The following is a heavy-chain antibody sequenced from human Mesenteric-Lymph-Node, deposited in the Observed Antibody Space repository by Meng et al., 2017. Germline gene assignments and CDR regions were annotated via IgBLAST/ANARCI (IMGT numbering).Heavy chain of an antibody. CDR1: GYSFTDYY. Sequence: QVQLVQYGAEVKKPGASVRVSCKATGYSFTDYYIHWVRQAPGQGLEWMGWINPDTGDTLFAQNFQGRVTMTRDTSLSTAYMEMTRLTSDDTALYYCARRIQGAGSDPWGQGTLVTVSS. V-gene: IGHV1-2*02. D-gene: IGHD1-1*01. CDR2: INPDTGDT. CDR3: ARRIQGAGSDP. J-gene: IGHJ5*02.